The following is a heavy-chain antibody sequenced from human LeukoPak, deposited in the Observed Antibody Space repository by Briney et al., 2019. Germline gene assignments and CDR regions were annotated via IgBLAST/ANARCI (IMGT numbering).Heavy chain of an antibody. J-gene: IGHJ5*02. D-gene: IGHD3-9*01. CDR2: IYSSGST. Sequence: SETLSLTCTVSGGSITGYYWSRIRQPPGKGLEWIGYIYSSGSTNYNPSLKSRGTISVDTSKNQISLKLNSVTAADTAVYYCARLIKFLTGYYPGPWGPGTLVTVSS. V-gene: IGHV4-59*08. CDR1: GGSITGYY. CDR3: ARLIKFLTGYYPGP.